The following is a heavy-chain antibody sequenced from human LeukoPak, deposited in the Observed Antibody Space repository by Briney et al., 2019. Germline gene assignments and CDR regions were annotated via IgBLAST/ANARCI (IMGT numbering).Heavy chain of an antibody. J-gene: IGHJ4*02. V-gene: IGHV4-34*01. D-gene: IGHD6-6*01. Sequence: PSETLSLTCAVYGGSFSGYYWSWIRQPPGKGLEWIGEINHSGSTNHNPSLKSRVTISVDTSKNQFSLKLSSVTAADTAVYYCARWQLADFDYWGQGTLVTVSS. CDR1: GGSFSGYY. CDR2: INHSGST. CDR3: ARWQLADFDY.